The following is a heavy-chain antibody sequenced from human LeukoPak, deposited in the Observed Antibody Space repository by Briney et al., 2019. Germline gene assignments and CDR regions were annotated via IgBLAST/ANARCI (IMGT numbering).Heavy chain of an antibody. CDR2: IGSRSSYI. J-gene: IGHJ4*02. D-gene: IGHD6-13*01. CDR1: GFTFSSYS. Sequence: VGSLSLSCAASGFTFSSYSMNWVRQAAGKGGEWVSSIGSRSSYIYYADSVKGRFTISRDDAKNSLNLQMNSLRAEDTAVYYCARVLAAAGTLHFDHWGQGVLVSVSS. CDR3: ARVLAAAGTLHFDH. V-gene: IGHV3-21*01.